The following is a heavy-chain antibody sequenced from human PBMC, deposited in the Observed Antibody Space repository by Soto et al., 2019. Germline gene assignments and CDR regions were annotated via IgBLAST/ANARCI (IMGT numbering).Heavy chain of an antibody. CDR3: AKGYIVVVVAAPRAPEYFQH. D-gene: IGHD2-15*01. CDR2: ISGSGGST. J-gene: IGHJ1*01. CDR1: GFTFSSYA. Sequence: EVQLLESGGGLVQPGGSLRLSCAASGFTFSSYAMSWVRQAPGKGLEWVSAISGSGGSTYYADSVKGRFTISRDNSKNTLYLQINSMRAEDTAVYYCAKGYIVVVVAAPRAPEYFQHWGQGTLVTVSS. V-gene: IGHV3-23*01.